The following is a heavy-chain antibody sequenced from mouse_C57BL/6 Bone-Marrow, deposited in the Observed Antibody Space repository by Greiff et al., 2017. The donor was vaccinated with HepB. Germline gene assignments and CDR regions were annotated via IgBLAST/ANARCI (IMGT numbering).Heavy chain of an antibody. CDR1: GYTFTSYW. J-gene: IGHJ1*03. CDR3: TKGDYYGSSPYWYFDV. V-gene: IGHV1-5*01. D-gene: IGHD1-1*01. CDR2: IYPGNSDT. Sequence: VQLKESGTVLARPGASVKMSCKTSGYTFTSYWMHWVKQRPGQGLEWIGAIYPGNSDTSYNQKFKGKAKLTAVTSASTAYMELSSLTNEDSAVYYCTKGDYYGSSPYWYFDVWGTGTTVTVSS.